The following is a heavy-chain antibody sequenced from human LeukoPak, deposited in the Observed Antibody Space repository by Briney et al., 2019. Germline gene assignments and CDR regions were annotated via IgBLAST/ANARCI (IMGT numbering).Heavy chain of an antibody. J-gene: IGHJ4*02. D-gene: IGHD6-13*01. Sequence: TGGSLRLSCAASGFTFDDYTMHWVRHAPGKGLEWVSLISWDDDSTYHADSVKGRFTISRDNSKNSLYLQMNSLRTEDTALYYCAKGDSSSWYNFDYWGQGTLVTVSS. CDR3: AKGDSSSWYNFDY. V-gene: IGHV3-43*01. CDR1: GFTFDDYT. CDR2: ISWDDDST.